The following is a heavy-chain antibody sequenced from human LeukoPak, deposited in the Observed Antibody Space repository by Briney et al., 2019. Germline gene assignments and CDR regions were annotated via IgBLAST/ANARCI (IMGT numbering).Heavy chain of an antibody. J-gene: IGHJ4*02. CDR1: GFTFSSYS. CDR3: ARDLLNDEGSSYFFDQ. V-gene: IGHV3-48*04. CDR2: ISKSSDRI. Sequence: PGGSLRLSCAASGFTFSSYSMNWVLQAPGKGLEWVSYISKSSDRIYHADSVKGRFTISRDNAKNSLYLQMDSLRAEDTAVYYCARDLLNDEGSSYFFDQWGQGTLVTVSS. D-gene: IGHD2-2*01.